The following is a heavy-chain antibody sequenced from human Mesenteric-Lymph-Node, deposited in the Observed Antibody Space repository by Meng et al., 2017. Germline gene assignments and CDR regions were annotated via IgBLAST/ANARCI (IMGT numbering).Heavy chain of an antibody. D-gene: IGHD6-13*01. CDR3: ARVAAAGNEWFDP. CDR1: GGSISSINW. V-gene: IGHV4-4*02. Sequence: QVPPAAAGPGLGKPSETPSPPCAVSGGSISSINWWTWVRQPPGKGLEWIGEIYHSGSTNYNPSLKSRVTISVDKSKNQFSLKLSSVTAADTAVYYCARVAAAGNEWFDPWGQGTLVTVSS. J-gene: IGHJ5*02. CDR2: IYHSGST.